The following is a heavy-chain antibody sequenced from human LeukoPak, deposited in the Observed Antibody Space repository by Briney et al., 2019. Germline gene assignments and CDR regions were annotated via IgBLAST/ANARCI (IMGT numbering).Heavy chain of an antibody. CDR3: ARWDYDFWSGPSEPYYFDY. Sequence: PGGSLRLSCAASGFTFSSYAMSWVRQAPGKGLEWVANIKQDGSEKYYVDSVKGRLTISRDNAKNSLYLQMNSLRAEDTAVYYCARWDYDFWSGPSEPYYFDYWGQGTLVTVSS. V-gene: IGHV3-7*01. D-gene: IGHD3-3*01. CDR2: IKQDGSEK. CDR1: GFTFSSYA. J-gene: IGHJ4*02.